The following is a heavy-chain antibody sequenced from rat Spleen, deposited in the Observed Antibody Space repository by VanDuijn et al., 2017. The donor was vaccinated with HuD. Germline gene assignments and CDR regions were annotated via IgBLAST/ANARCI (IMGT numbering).Heavy chain of an antibody. J-gene: IGHJ3*01. CDR3: ARSEGVHYNLPFAS. CDR2: INSAGST. Sequence: EVQLQESGPGLVKPSQSLSLTCSVTGYSITSSYRWNWIRKFPGNKLEWMGYINSAGSTIYNPSLKSRISITRDTSKNQFFLQVNSVTTDDTSTYYCARSEGVHYNLPFASWGQGTLVTVSS. CDR1: GYSITSSYR. V-gene: IGHV3-3*01. D-gene: IGHD1-11*01.